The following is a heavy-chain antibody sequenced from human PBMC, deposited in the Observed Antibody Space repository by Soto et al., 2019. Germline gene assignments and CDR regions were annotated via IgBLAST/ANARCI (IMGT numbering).Heavy chain of an antibody. V-gene: IGHV3-48*01. CDR2: ISSASSTI. CDR1: GFTVSSYS. Sequence: GGSLRLSCVASGFTVSSYSMNWVRQAPGKGLEWVSYISSASSTIYYADSVEGRFTTSRDNAKNSLFLQMNSLRAEDTAVYYCASGNLGGYFFIYWGRGTLVTVSS. J-gene: IGHJ4*02. CDR3: ASGNLGGYFFIY. D-gene: IGHD3-22*01.